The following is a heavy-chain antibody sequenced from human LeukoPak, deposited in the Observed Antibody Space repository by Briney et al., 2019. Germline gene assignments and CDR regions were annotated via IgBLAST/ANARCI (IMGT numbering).Heavy chain of an antibody. Sequence: ASVKVSCNASGGTFSSNAFSWVRQGHGQGLEWMGGTILNFGTANYAQTFQGRGAFTVDEYTSTAYMELHRLRSEDTAVDYCAGGESGKDYYGMDVWGQGTTVTVSS. CDR3: AGGESGKDYYGMDV. V-gene: IGHV1-69*13. D-gene: IGHD3-3*01. CDR2: TILNFGTA. J-gene: IGHJ6*02. CDR1: GGTFSSNA.